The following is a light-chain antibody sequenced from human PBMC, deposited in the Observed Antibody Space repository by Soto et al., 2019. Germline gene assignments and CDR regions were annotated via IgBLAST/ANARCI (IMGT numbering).Light chain of an antibody. Sequence: SYELTQPPSVSVSPGQTASITCSGDKLGDRYTCWYHQKPGQSPVLVIYQDNKRPSGIPERFSGSKFGDTATLTISGTQAMDEADYYCQAWDPHAAVYVFGTGTKVPVL. CDR1: KLGDRY. J-gene: IGLJ1*01. CDR2: QDN. CDR3: QAWDPHAAVYV. V-gene: IGLV3-1*01.